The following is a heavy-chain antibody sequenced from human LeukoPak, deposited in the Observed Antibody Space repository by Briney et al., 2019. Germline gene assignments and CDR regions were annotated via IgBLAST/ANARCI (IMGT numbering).Heavy chain of an antibody. J-gene: IGHJ4*02. CDR3: ARYGDIVLMVYAF. V-gene: IGHV1-2*02. D-gene: IGHD2-8*01. CDR1: GYTXTGYY. Sequence: GASVKVSCKASGYTXTGYYMHWVRQAPGQGLEWMGWINPNSGGTNYAQKFQGRVTMTRDTSISTAYMELSRLRSDDTAVYYCARYGDIVLMVYAFWGQGTLVTVSS. CDR2: INPNSGGT.